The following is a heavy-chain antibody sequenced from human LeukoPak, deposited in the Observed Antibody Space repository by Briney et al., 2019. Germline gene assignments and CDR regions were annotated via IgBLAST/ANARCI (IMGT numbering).Heavy chain of an antibody. CDR1: GGTFSSYA. Sequence: SVKVSCKASGGTFSSYAISWVRQAPGQGLEWMGRIIPILGIANYAQKFQGRVTITADKSTSTAYMELSSLRSEDTAVYYCVRDREWLQSHYFDYWGQGTLVTVSS. CDR3: VRDREWLQSHYFDY. V-gene: IGHV1-69*04. CDR2: IIPILGIA. D-gene: IGHD5-24*01. J-gene: IGHJ4*02.